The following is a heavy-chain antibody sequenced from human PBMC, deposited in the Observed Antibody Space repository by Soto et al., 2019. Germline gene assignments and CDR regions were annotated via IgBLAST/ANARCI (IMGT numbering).Heavy chain of an antibody. CDR3: ARIGGVHCSSTSCYYYYYGMDV. Sequence: SETLSLTCTVSGGSISSYYRSWIRQPPGKGLEWIGYIYYSGSTNYNPSLKSRVTISVDTSKNQFSLKLSSVTAADTAVYYCARIGGVHCSSTSCYYYYYGMDVWGQGTTVTVSS. J-gene: IGHJ6*02. CDR1: GGSISSYY. D-gene: IGHD2-2*01. CDR2: IYYSGST. V-gene: IGHV4-59*08.